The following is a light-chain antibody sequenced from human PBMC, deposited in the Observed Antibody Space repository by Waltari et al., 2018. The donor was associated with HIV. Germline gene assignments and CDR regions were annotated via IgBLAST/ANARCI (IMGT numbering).Light chain of an antibody. V-gene: IGKV3-20*01. CDR3: LHYASSPRT. CDR1: QSVGSS. J-gene: IGKJ1*01. Sequence: EIVMTQSPGTLSLSPGERATLSCRASQSVGSSLAWYQQRLGQPPRLLIYGTSSRATGIPDRFSGTGSGTDFTLTISRLEPEDFAVYYCLHYASSPRTFGQGTKVEIK. CDR2: GTS.